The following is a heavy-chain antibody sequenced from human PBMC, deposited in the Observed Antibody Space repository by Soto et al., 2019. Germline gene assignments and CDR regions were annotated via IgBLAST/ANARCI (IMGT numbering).Heavy chain of an antibody. V-gene: IGHV3-33*01. CDR1: GFNFSTYG. D-gene: IGHD4-17*01. Sequence: QVQLVESWGGVVQPGMSLRLTCEAAGFNFSTYGMHWVRQAPGKGLEWVAGSNTYYADSVKGRFTSSGDNSKNSLYLQMHSLRGEDTAVYSCAINREWMTTVPEIGFWGQGTLVTVSS. J-gene: IGHJ4*02. CDR3: AINREWMTTVPEIGF. CDR2: GSNT.